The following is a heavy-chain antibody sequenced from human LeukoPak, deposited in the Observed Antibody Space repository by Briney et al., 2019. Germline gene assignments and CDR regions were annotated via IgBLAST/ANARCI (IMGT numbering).Heavy chain of an antibody. D-gene: IGHD6-19*01. V-gene: IGHV4-39*01. Sequence: KGLEXIGSIYYSGRTYYTPSLESRVTISVDTSKNQFSLKLTSMTAADTAVYYCARQTYSSGEAEYFQHWGQGALVTVSS. J-gene: IGHJ1*01. CDR2: IYYSGRT. CDR3: ARQTYSSGEAEYFQH.